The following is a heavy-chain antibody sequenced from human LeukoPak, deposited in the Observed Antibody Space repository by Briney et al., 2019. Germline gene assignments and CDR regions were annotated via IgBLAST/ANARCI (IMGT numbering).Heavy chain of an antibody. D-gene: IGHD3-3*01. V-gene: IGHV4-34*01. Sequence: SETLSLTCAVYGGSLNGHYWSWIRQPPGKGLEWVGEGSESGGTKFNPSLKSRVTISADTSKNQFSLKLNSVTAADTAVYYCAKNGQSGFSFDPWGQGTLVTVSS. CDR3: AKNGQSGFSFDP. CDR2: GSESGGT. CDR1: GGSLNGHY. J-gene: IGHJ5*02.